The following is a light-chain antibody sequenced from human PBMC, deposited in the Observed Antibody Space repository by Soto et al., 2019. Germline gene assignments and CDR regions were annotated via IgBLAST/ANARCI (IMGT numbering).Light chain of an antibody. Sequence: EIVLTQSPATLSLSPGERATLSCRASQSVSRYLAWYQQKPGQAPRLLIYDASSRATGIPARFSGSGSGTDFTLTISSLETEDFAVYYCQQRSNWPPALTFGGGTKVEIK. CDR1: QSVSRY. CDR2: DAS. J-gene: IGKJ4*01. V-gene: IGKV3-11*01. CDR3: QQRSNWPPALT.